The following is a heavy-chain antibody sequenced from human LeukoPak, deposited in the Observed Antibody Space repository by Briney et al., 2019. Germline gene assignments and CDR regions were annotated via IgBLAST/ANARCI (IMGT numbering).Heavy chain of an antibody. CDR3: ARVYSSSPGDYFDY. D-gene: IGHD6-6*01. V-gene: IGHV4-59*01. Sequence: PSETLSLTCTVSGGSISSYYWSWIRQPPGKGLEWIGYTYYSGSTNYNPSLKSRVTISVDTSKNQFSLKLSSVTAADTAVYYCARVYSSSPGDYFDYWGQGTLVTVSS. J-gene: IGHJ4*02. CDR2: TYYSGST. CDR1: GGSISSYY.